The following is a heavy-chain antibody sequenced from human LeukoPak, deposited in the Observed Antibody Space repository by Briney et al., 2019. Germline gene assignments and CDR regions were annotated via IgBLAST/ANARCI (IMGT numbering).Heavy chain of an antibody. CDR2: INPSGGST. CDR3: ARAPPNYYDSSGSLDY. J-gene: IGHJ4*02. D-gene: IGHD3-22*01. CDR1: GYTFTSYY. V-gene: IGHV1-46*01. Sequence: ASVKVSCKASGYTFTSYYMHWVRQAPGQGLEWMGIINPSGGSTSYAQKFQGRVTMTRDTSTSTVYMELSSLRSEDTAVYYCARAPPNYYDSSGSLDYWGQGTPVTVSS.